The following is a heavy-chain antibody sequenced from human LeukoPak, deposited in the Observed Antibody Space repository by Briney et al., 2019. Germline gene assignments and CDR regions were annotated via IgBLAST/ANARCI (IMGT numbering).Heavy chain of an antibody. V-gene: IGHV3-64*01. CDR3: ARVSGTYYDP. J-gene: IGHJ5*02. CDR1: GFTFSSYA. CDR2: ISSNGGST. D-gene: IGHD1-14*01. Sequence: GGSLRLSCTASGFTFSSYAMHCVRQAPGKGLEYVSAISSNGGSTYYANSVKGRFTISRDNSKNTLYLQMGSLRAEDMAVYYCARVSGTYYDPWGQGTLVTVSS.